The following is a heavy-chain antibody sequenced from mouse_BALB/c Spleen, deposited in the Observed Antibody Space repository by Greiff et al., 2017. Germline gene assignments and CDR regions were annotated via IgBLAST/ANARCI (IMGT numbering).Heavy chain of an antibody. J-gene: IGHJ2*01. V-gene: IGHV1S29*02. CDR2: IYPYNGGT. CDR3: AREGVYDGYHFDY. D-gene: IGHD2-3*01. Sequence: EVQLQQSGPELVKPGASVKISCKASGYTFTDYNMHWVKQSHGKSLEWIGYIYPYNGGTGYNQKFKSKATLTVDNSSSTAYMELRSLTSEDSAVYYCAREGVYDGYHFDYWGQGTTLTVSS. CDR1: GYTFTDYN.